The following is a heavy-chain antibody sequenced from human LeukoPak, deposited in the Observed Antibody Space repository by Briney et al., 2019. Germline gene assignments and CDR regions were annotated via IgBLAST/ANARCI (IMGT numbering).Heavy chain of an antibody. CDR2: ISYDGSNK. V-gene: IGHV3-30-3*01. CDR3: ARGRFDSSGYYSPYWYFDL. J-gene: IGHJ2*01. CDR1: GFTFSSYA. D-gene: IGHD3-22*01. Sequence: PGGSLRLSCAASGFTFSSYAMHWVRQAPGKGLEWVSLISYDGSNKYYADSVKGRFTISRDNSKNTLYLQMNSLRAEDAAVYCCARGRFDSSGYYSPYWYFDLWGCGTLVTVSS.